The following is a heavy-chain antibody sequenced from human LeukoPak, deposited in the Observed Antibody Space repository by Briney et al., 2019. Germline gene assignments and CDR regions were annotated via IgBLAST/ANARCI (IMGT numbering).Heavy chain of an antibody. CDR2: IYYSGST. D-gene: IGHD6-19*01. Sequence: PSETLSLTCTVSGGSISTSNYYWGWVRQPPGKGLEWIGYIYYSGSTNYNPSLKSRVTISVDTSKNQFSLKLSSVTAADTAVYYCARGWRSSGWYRDLYYYYYMDVWGKGTTVTVSS. V-gene: IGHV4-61*05. CDR3: ARGWRSSGWYRDLYYYYYMDV. CDR1: GGSISTSNYY. J-gene: IGHJ6*03.